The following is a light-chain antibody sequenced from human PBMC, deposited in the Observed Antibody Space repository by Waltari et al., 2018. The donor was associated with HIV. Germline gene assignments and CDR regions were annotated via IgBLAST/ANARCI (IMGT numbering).Light chain of an antibody. Sequence: EIVMTQSPATLSLSPGDGATLSCRASQNIDRNLAWYQQKPGQSPRLLIYGTYTRATGIPAKFSGSGSGTEFTLTVSSLQSEDFALYYCQQYNDWPYTFGQGTKLDMK. CDR3: QQYNDWPYT. V-gene: IGKV3-15*01. CDR2: GTY. J-gene: IGKJ2*01. CDR1: QNIDRN.